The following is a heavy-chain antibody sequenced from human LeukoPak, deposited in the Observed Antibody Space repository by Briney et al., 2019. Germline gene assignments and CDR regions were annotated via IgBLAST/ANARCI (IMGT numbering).Heavy chain of an antibody. V-gene: IGHV1-69*13. Sequence: SVKVSCKASGGTFSSYAISWVRQAPGQGLEWMGGIIPIFGTANYAQKFQGRVTITADESTSTAYMELSSLRSEDTAVYYCATSGGTWYSSGWYLGFDYWGQGTLVTVSS. J-gene: IGHJ4*02. CDR3: ATSGGTWYSSGWYLGFDY. CDR1: GGTFSSYA. D-gene: IGHD6-19*01. CDR2: IIPIFGTA.